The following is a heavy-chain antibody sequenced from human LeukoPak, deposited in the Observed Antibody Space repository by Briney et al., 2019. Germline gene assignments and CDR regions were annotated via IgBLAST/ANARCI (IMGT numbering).Heavy chain of an antibody. CDR2: ISSTSSHT. CDR1: GFTFSSYS. D-gene: IGHD5-24*01. V-gene: IGHV3-21*01. Sequence: PGGSLRLSCAASGFTFSSYSMNWVRQAPGKGLEWVSSISSTSSHTYYADSLEGRFTISRDNAKNSLYLQMNSLRAEDTAVYFCARLRSTQLRYFDVDYWGQGTLVTVSS. J-gene: IGHJ4*02. CDR3: ARLRSTQLRYFDVDY.